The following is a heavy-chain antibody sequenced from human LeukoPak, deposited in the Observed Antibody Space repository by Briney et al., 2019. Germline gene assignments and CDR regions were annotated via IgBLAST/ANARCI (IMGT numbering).Heavy chain of an antibody. CDR3: AKGSLSLMGVFDY. V-gene: IGHV3-30*02. D-gene: IGHD2-8*01. CDR1: GLTLSNYG. CDR2: IRYDGRNK. Sequence: GGSLRLSCAASGLTLSNYGMHWVRQAPGKGLEWVAFIRYDGRNKYYADSVKGRFTISRDNSKNTLYLQMNSLRAEDTAGYYCAKGSLSLMGVFDYWGQGTLVTVSS. J-gene: IGHJ4*02.